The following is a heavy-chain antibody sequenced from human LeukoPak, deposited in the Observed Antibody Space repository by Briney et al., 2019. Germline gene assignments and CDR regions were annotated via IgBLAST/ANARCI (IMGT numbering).Heavy chain of an antibody. J-gene: IGHJ6*02. CDR1: GFNFDNYA. V-gene: IGHV3-9*01. CDR2: ISWNSNNL. Sequence: GGSLRLSCAASGFNFDNYAMHWVRQAPGKGLEWVSGISWNSNNLGYADSVKGRFTISRDNAKNSLYLQMNSLRAEDTALYYCAKDGRDYYYYGMDVWGQGTTVTVSS. CDR3: AKDGRDYYYYGMDV. D-gene: IGHD5-24*01.